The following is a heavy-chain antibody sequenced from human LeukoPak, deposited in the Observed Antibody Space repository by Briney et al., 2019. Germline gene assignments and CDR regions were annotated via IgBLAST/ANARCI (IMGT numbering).Heavy chain of an antibody. Sequence: GGSLRLSCAASGFTFSSYSMNWVRQAPGKGLEWVSSISSSSYIYYADSVKGRFTISRDNAKNSLYLQMNSLRAEDTAVYYCARDPLAGGWFDPWGQGTLVTVSS. CDR1: GFTFSSYS. CDR3: ARDPLAGGWFDP. J-gene: IGHJ5*02. D-gene: IGHD2-8*02. CDR2: ISSSSYI. V-gene: IGHV3-21*01.